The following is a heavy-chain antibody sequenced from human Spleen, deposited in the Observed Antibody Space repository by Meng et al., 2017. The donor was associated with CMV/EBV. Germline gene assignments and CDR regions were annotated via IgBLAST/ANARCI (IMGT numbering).Heavy chain of an antibody. J-gene: IGHJ4*02. V-gene: IGHV1-46*01. CDR1: YPFTNYY. CDR3: ARGVGSCTNGVCSSYFDY. D-gene: IGHD2-8*01. CDR2: IIPTGGYT. Sequence: YPFTNYYMYWVRQAPGQGLEWMGKIIPTGGYTGYPQKFQGRVTMTRDTSTSTVYMELSSLRSEDAAVYYCARGVGSCTNGVCSSYFDYWGQGTLVTVSS.